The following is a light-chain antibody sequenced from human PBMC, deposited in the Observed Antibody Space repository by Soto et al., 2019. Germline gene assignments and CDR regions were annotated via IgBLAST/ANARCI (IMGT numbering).Light chain of an antibody. CDR2: AAS. V-gene: IGKV1-9*01. CDR1: QGISSY. J-gene: IGKJ3*01. Sequence: DIHLTQSPSFLSASVGDRVTITCRASQGISSYLAWYQQKPGKTPKLLILAASTLQSGVPSRFSGSGSGTEFTLTISSLQPEDFATYYCQQLNTDAFTFGPGTKVDIK. CDR3: QQLNTDAFT.